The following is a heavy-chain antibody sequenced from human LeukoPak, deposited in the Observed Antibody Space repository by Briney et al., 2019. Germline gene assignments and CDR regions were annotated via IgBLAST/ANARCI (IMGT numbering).Heavy chain of an antibody. CDR2: IIPIFGTA. V-gene: IGHV1-69*05. CDR1: GGPFSSYA. Sequence: VKVSCKASGGPFSSYAISWVRQAPGQGLECMGRIIPIFGTANYAQKFQGRVTITTDESTSTAYMELSSLRSEDTAVYYCARDHSRGSGWYEPDYFDYWGQGTLVTVSS. J-gene: IGHJ4*02. D-gene: IGHD6-19*01. CDR3: ARDHSRGSGWYEPDYFDY.